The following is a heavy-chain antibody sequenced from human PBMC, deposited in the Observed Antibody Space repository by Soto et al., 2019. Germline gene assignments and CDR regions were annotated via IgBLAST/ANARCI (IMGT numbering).Heavy chain of an antibody. Sequence: EVQLVESGGGLVQPGRSLRLSCAASGFWVDDYAMHWVRQAPGKGLEWVSGISWNSGSIDYADSVKGRFTISRDSARNYLFLQMNSLRADDTALYFCATDRAAVRGNFDYWGQGTLVTVSS. CDR2: ISWNSGSI. V-gene: IGHV3-9*01. CDR3: ATDRAAVRGNFDY. CDR1: GFWVDDYA. D-gene: IGHD6-13*01. J-gene: IGHJ4*02.